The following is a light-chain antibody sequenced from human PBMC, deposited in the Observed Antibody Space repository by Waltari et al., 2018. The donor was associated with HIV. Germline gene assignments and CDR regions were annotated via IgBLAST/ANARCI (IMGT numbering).Light chain of an antibody. CDR3: MQGAHWPPWT. V-gene: IGKV2-30*01. J-gene: IGKJ1*01. CDR1: QSLLFGDGFTY. CDR2: KVS. Sequence: DVVLTQSPLSLAVTLGQPASISCTSSQSLLFGDGFTYLNWFPQRPGQPPRRLIYKVSSRASGVPYRISGSGSGTNFTLNITRVEAGDVGVFYCMQGAHWPPWTFGPGTKVEIK.